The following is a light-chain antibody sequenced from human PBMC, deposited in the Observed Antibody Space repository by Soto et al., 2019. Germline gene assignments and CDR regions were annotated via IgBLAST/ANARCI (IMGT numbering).Light chain of an antibody. J-gene: IGKJ1*01. CDR2: AAS. CDR1: QAMSNY. CDR3: QQYFVTHRT. V-gene: IGKV1-27*01. Sequence: DIHMTQSPSSLSASVGDRVTITCRASQAMSNYLAWYQQKPGKVPKLLIYAASSLQSGVPSRFNGSGSGTDFTLTISSLQPEDVATYYCQQYFVTHRTFGQGTRVEI.